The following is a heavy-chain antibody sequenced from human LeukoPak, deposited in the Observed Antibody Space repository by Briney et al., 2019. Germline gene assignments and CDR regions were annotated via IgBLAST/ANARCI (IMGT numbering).Heavy chain of an antibody. J-gene: IGHJ3*01. CDR3: ARVIGWDEPFDL. V-gene: IGHV3-74*01. CDR2: INTDGSST. Sequence: EGSLRLSCSASGFTLSNYWIHWVGQAPGKGLVWFSRINTDGSSTNYADSVRGRFTVSRDNAKNTLYLQMNSLRVEETAVYYCARVIGWDEPFDLWGHGTLVTVSS. CDR1: GFTLSNYW. D-gene: IGHD1-26*01.